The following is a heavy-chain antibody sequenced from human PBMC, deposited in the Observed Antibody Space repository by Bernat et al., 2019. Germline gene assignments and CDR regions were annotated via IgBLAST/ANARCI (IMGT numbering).Heavy chain of an antibody. CDR2: IWYDGSNK. J-gene: IGHJ6*02. Sequence: QVQLVESGGGVVQPGRSLRLSCAASGFTFSSYGMHWVRQAPGKGLEWVAVIWYDGSNKYYADSVKGRFTISRDNSKNTLYLQMNSLRAEDTVVYYCARVPSPYYYDSSGYAKRYYYYGMDVWGQGTRSPSP. V-gene: IGHV3-33*01. CDR3: ARVPSPYYYDSSGYAKRYYYYGMDV. D-gene: IGHD3-22*01. CDR1: GFTFSSYG.